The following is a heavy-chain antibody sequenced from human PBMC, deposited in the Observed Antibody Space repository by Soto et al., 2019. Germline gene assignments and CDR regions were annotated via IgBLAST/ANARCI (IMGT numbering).Heavy chain of an antibody. D-gene: IGHD3-22*01. CDR2: IYYSGST. CDR1: GGSISSSSYY. CDR3: ARQGYYYYSSGPYNWFDP. Sequence: PSENLSLTCTVSGGSISSSSYYWGWIRQPPGKGLEWIGSIYYSGSTYYNPSLKSRVTISVDTSKNQFSLKLSSVTAADTAVYYCARQGYYYYSSGPYNWFDPCGQVTLVTVSS. J-gene: IGHJ5*02. V-gene: IGHV4-39*01.